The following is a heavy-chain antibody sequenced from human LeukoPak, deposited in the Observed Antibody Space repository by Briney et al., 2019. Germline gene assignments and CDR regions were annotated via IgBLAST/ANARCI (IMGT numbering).Heavy chain of an antibody. Sequence: ASVKVSCKASGYTFTSYAMHWVRQAPGQRLEWMGWINAGNGNTKYSQKFQGRVTITRDTSASTAYMELSSLRSEDTAVYYCAPPPPPMFGKGVNYYYYEGMGWGGQGPRATV. CDR1: GYTFTSYA. CDR2: INAGNGNT. CDR3: APPPPPMFGKGVNYYYYEGMGW. J-gene: IGHJ6*02. D-gene: IGHD3-10*02. V-gene: IGHV1-3*01.